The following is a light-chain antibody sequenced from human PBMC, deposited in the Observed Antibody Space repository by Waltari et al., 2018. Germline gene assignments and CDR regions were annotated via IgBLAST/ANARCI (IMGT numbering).Light chain of an antibody. V-gene: IGLV1-44*01. CDR3: AAWDDSLNAWV. Sequence: QSVLTQPPSASGTPGQSVTIPCSGSSSNIGSNTVNWYQQPPGTAPKLPIYSNHQRPSGVPDRFSASKSGTSASLAISGLQSGDGADFYCAAWDDSLNAWVFGGGTKLTVL. CDR1: SSNIGSNT. J-gene: IGLJ3*02. CDR2: SNH.